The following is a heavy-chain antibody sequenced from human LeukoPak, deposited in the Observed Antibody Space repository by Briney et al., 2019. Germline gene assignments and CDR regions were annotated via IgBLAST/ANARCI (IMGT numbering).Heavy chain of an antibody. CDR2: IYYSGGT. V-gene: IGHV4-59*08. Sequence: SETLSLTCTVSGGSISSYYWSWIRQPPEKGLEWIGYIYYSGGTNYNPSLKSRVTISIDTSKNQFSLKLSSVTAADTAVYYCARRSYSHGYSDYFDYWGQGTLVTVSS. J-gene: IGHJ4*02. CDR3: ARRSYSHGYSDYFDY. D-gene: IGHD5-18*01. CDR1: GGSISSYY.